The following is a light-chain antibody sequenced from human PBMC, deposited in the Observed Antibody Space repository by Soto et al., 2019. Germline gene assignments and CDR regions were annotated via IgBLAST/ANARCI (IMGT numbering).Light chain of an antibody. V-gene: IGLV2-23*03. J-gene: IGLJ2*01. CDR2: EGT. CDR1: SNDVGGYNL. Sequence: QSALTQPASVSGSPGQSITISCTGTSNDVGGYNLVSWYQQHPGKAPKLIIYEGTKRPSGVSDRFSGSRYGNTASLTISALQAEDEADYSCCSFAGGATVVFGGGTKLTVL. CDR3: CSFAGGATVV.